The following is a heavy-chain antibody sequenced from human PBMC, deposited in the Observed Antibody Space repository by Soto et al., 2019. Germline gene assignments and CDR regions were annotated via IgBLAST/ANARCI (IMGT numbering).Heavy chain of an antibody. CDR1: GGSISSGDYY. CDR2: IYYSGST. V-gene: IGHV4-31*03. J-gene: IGHJ5*02. CDR3: ARWWSGSRQGFDP. Sequence: SETLSLTCXVSGGSISSGDYYWSWIRQHPGKGLEWIGYIYYSGSTYYNPSLKSRVTISVDTSKNQFSLKLSSVTAADTAVYYCARWWSGSRQGFDPWGQGTLVTVS. D-gene: IGHD3-3*01.